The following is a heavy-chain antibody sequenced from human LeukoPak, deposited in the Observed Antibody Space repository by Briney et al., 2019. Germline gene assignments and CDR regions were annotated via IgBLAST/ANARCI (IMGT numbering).Heavy chain of an antibody. CDR2: INPNSGGT. J-gene: IGHJ4*02. Sequence: GASVKVSCKASGYTFTGYYMHWVRQAPGQGLEWMGRINPNSGGTNYAQKFQGRVTMTRDTPISTAYMELSRLRSDDTAVYYCARVPAPARYSYDPIDYWGQGTLVTVSS. CDR3: ARVPAPARYSYDPIDY. V-gene: IGHV1-2*06. CDR1: GYTFTGYY. D-gene: IGHD5-18*01.